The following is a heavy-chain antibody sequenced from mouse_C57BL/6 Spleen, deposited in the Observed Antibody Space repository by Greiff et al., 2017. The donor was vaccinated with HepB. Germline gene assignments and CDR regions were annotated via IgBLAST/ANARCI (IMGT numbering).Heavy chain of an antibody. Sequence: QVQLQQPGAELVKPGASVKLSCKASGYTFTSYWMHWVKQRPGQGLEWIGMIHPNSGSTNYNEKFKSKATLTVDKSSSTAYMQLSSLTSEDSAFYYCARCATVVAKGFDYWGQGTTLTVSS. CDR3: ARCATVVAKGFDY. CDR1: GYTFTSYW. V-gene: IGHV1-64*01. J-gene: IGHJ2*01. CDR2: IHPNSGST. D-gene: IGHD1-1*01.